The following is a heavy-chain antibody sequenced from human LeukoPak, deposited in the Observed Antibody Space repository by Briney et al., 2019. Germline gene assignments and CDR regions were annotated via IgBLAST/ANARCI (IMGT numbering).Heavy chain of an antibody. V-gene: IGHV7-4-1*02. J-gene: IGHJ3*02. D-gene: IGHD1-26*01. CDR1: GYTFTSYA. CDR3: ATDQGGATLLDAFDI. Sequence: ASVKVSCKASGYTFTSYAMNWVRQAPGQGLEWMGWINTNTGNPTYAQGFTGRFVFSLDTSVSTAYLQISSLKAEDTAVYYCATDQGGATLLDAFDIWGQGTMVTVSS. CDR2: INTNTGNP.